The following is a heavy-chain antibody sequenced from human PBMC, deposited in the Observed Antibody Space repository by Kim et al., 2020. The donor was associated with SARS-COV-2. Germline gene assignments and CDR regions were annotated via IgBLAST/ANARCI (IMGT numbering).Heavy chain of an antibody. CDR1: GFTLRNTG. D-gene: IGHD3-10*02. J-gene: IGHJ4*01. Sequence: GGSLRLSCAGSGFTLRNTGMPWVRQAPGEGLEWVGRLRSKAGGGTTYFAESVRGRFTISRDDSENVLYLQMNSLKTDDTAVYYCTTEQGNSTRFYEFYY. CDR3: TTEQGNSTRFYEFYY. V-gene: IGHV3-15*01. CDR2: LRSKAGGGTT.